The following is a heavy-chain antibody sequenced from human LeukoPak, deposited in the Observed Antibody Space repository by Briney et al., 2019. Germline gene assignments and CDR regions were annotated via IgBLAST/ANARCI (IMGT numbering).Heavy chain of an antibody. Sequence: SQTLSLTCAISGDSVSSNTGVWTWIRQSPSRGFEWLGRTFYRSKWYNHYAVSVKSRITINPDTSKNQFSLQLNSVTPEDTAVYYCAREAAAGWVDYWGQGTLVAVSS. CDR1: GDSVSSNTGV. V-gene: IGHV6-1*01. D-gene: IGHD6-13*01. CDR2: TFYRSKWYN. J-gene: IGHJ4*02. CDR3: AREAAAGWVDY.